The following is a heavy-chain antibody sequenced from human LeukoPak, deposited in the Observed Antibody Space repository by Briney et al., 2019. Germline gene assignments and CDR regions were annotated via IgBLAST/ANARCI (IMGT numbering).Heavy chain of an antibody. V-gene: IGHV5-51*01. D-gene: IGHD1-20*01. Sequence: GESLKISCKGSGYSFTSYWIGWVRQMPGKGLEWMGIIYPGDSDTRYSPSFQGQVTISADKSISTAYLQWSSLKASDTAMYYCARGVRYNWNPPIVGLDYWGQGTLVTVSS. CDR1: GYSFTSYW. CDR3: ARGVRYNWNPPIVGLDY. J-gene: IGHJ4*02. CDR2: IYPGDSDT.